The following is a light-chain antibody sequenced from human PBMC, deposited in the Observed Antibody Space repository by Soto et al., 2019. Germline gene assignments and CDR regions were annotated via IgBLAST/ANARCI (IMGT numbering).Light chain of an antibody. J-gene: IGLJ1*01. CDR1: SSKIGAGYD. Sequence: SVLTQPPSVSWAPGQRVTISCTGSSSKIGAGYDVHWYQQLPGTAPKLLIYGNSNRLSGVPDRFSGSKSGTSASLAITGLQAEDEADYYCQSYDSSLSGYVFGTGTKVTVL. V-gene: IGLV1-40*01. CDR2: GNS. CDR3: QSYDSSLSGYV.